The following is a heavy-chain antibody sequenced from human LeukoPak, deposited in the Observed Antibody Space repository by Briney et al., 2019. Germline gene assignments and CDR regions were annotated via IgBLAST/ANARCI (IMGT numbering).Heavy chain of an antibody. V-gene: IGHV3-30*04. J-gene: IGHJ6*03. CDR3: ARDRPSTVFGVADYYYMDV. CDR2: LSSAGTNK. CDR1: GSTFSNYA. D-gene: IGHD3-3*01. Sequence: GRSLRLSCAASGSTFSNYAMHWVRQAPGKGLEWVAILSSAGTNKDYADSVKGRFTISRDNSKNTLYLQMDSLRVEDTAVYSCARDRPSTVFGVADYYYMDVWGKGTTVTVSS.